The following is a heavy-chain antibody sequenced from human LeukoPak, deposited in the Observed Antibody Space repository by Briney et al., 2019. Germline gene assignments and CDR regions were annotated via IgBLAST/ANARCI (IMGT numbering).Heavy chain of an antibody. J-gene: IGHJ4*02. CDR2: IHYSGST. CDR3: ARDDAHGSYFGY. D-gene: IGHD1-26*01. V-gene: IGHV4-39*07. CDR1: GGSISSYY. Sequence: PSETLSLTCTVSGGSISSYYWGWIRQPPGKGLEWIGSIHYSGSTYYNPSLKSRVTISVDTSKNQFSLKLSSVTAADTAVYYCARDDAHGSYFGYWGQGTLVTVSS.